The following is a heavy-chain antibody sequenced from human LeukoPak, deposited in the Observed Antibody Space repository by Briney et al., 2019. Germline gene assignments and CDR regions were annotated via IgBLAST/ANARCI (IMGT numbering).Heavy chain of an antibody. Sequence: ASVKVSCKASGYTFTSYHINWVRQATGQGLEWMGWMNPNSGNTGYAQKFQGRVTITRNTSISTAYMELSSLRSEDTTVYYCAREVTTGTTNWFDPWGQGTLVTVSS. V-gene: IGHV1-8*03. J-gene: IGHJ5*02. CDR1: GYTFTSYH. CDR2: MNPNSGNT. CDR3: AREVTTGTTNWFDP. D-gene: IGHD1-1*01.